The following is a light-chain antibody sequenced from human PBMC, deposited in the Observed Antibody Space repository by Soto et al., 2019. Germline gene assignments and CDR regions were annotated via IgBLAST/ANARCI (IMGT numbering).Light chain of an antibody. CDR2: EVN. Sequence: QSVLTQPASVSGSPGQSITISCTGTSSDVGGYDYVSWYQLHPGKAPKLMVFEVNNRPSGVSYRFSGSKSGNTASLTISGLQAEDEADYFCSSYTTTSTLVFGGGTQLTVL. CDR3: SSYTTTSTLV. J-gene: IGLJ3*02. CDR1: SSDVGGYDY. V-gene: IGLV2-14*01.